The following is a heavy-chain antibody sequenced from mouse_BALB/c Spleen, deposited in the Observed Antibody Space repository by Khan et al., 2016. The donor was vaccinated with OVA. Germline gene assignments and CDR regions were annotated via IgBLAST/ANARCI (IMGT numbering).Heavy chain of an antibody. CDR1: GYSITSGYY. CDR2: ISYDGSD. J-gene: IGHJ2*03. Sequence: EVQLQESGPGLVKPSQSLSLTCSVTGYSITSGYYWNWIRQFPGNKLEWMGYISYDGSDNCNPSLKNRSSITRDTSKTQFFLKLKSVTTEDTATYYCARGARATYYFDYWGQGTSLTVSS. V-gene: IGHV3-6*02. CDR3: ARGARATYYFDY. D-gene: IGHD3-1*01.